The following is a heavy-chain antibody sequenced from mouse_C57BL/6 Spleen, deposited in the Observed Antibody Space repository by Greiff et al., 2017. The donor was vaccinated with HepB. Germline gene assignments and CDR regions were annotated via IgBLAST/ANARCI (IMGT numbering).Heavy chain of an antibody. CDR3: ARRYGKRGAMDY. CDR1: GYSFTGYY. V-gene: IGHV1-42*01. Sequence: VQLQQSGPELVKPGASVKISCKASGYSFTGYYMNWVKQSPEKSLEWIGEINPSTGGTTYNQKFKAKATLTVDKSSSTAYMQLKSLTSEDSAVYYCARRYGKRGAMDYWGQGTSVTVSS. CDR2: INPSTGGT. D-gene: IGHD2-1*01. J-gene: IGHJ4*01.